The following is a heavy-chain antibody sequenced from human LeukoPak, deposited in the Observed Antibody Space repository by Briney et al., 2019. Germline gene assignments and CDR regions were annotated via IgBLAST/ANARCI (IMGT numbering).Heavy chain of an antibody. CDR1: ELPFSNHG. CDR3: AKDKIFRYLDY. Sequence: GGPLNLSCAASELPFSNHGMHWVRQAPGKGLEWVAMITSDGNNKYYADSVKDRFTISRDDSKNTLYLQMNSLRDEDTAVYYCAKDKIFRYLDYWGQGALVTVTS. CDR2: ITSDGNNK. D-gene: IGHD2/OR15-2a*01. J-gene: IGHJ4*02. V-gene: IGHV3-30*18.